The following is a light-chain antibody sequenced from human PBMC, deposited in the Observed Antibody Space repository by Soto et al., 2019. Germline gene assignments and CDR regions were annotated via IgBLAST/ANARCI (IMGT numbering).Light chain of an antibody. Sequence: DIPMTQSPSSLSASVGARVTITCRARQSISTYLNWYQHKPGKAPKVLIYAVSSLQSGVPSRFSGSGSGTDVTLTITSLQPEDSATYYCQLCYGTPRTFGQGTKVEIK. CDR3: QLCYGTPRT. CDR2: AVS. CDR1: QSISTY. J-gene: IGKJ1*01. V-gene: IGKV1-39*01.